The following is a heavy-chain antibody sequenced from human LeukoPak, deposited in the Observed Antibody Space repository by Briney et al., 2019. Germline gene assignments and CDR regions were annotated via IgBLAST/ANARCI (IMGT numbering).Heavy chain of an antibody. CDR2: ISAYNGNT. CDR1: GYSFTTFG. D-gene: IGHD1-1*01. V-gene: IGHV1-18*01. CDR3: ARARNDAFDY. Sequence: ASVKVSCKASGYSFTTFGITWVRQAPGQGLEWMGWISAYNGNTNYAQKLQGRVTMTTDTSTSTAYMELRSLRSDDTAVYYCARARNDAFDYWGQGTLVTVSS. J-gene: IGHJ4*02.